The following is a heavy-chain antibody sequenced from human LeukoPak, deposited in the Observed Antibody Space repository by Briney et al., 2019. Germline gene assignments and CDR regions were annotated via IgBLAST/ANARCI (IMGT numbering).Heavy chain of an antibody. D-gene: IGHD3-16*02. CDR2: IKSKTDGGTT. CDR1: GFSLSAYW. Sequence: GGSLRLSCAASGFSLSAYWMTWVRQAPGKGLEWVGRIKSKTDGGTTDYAAPVKGRFTISRDDSKNTLYLQMNSLKTEDTAVYYCTTDRIDYVWGSYRLYFDYWGQGTLVTVSS. V-gene: IGHV3-15*01. CDR3: TTDRIDYVWGSYRLYFDY. J-gene: IGHJ4*02.